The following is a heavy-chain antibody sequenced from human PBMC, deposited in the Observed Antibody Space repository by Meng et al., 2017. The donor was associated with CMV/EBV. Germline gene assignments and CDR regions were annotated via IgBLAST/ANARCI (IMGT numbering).Heavy chain of an antibody. Sequence: QFQLLPAGVEVKKPGVSVKVSCKASGYTFTGYGSSWVRQAPGQGLEWMGWISVYNGHTNFAQNLQGRVTMTTDTSTNTAYVELRSLRSDDTAIYYCARGVPLGIIYSFDYWGQGTLVTVSS. V-gene: IGHV1-18*01. J-gene: IGHJ4*01. CDR3: ARGVPLGIIYSFDY. CDR1: GYTFTGYG. D-gene: IGHD2-21*01. CDR2: ISVYNGHT.